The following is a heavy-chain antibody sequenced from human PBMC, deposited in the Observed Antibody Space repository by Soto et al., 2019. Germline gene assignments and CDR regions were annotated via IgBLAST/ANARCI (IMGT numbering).Heavy chain of an antibody. CDR2: IYPRDSDT. D-gene: IGHD2-21*01. Sequence: EVQVVQSGAEVKKPGESLKISCKASGYIFTNYWIGWVRQMPGKGLEWMGSIYPRDSDTRYRPSFQGHVTMSADKSISTAYLQWSNLKASDTAMYYCARGGQVRGLDSWGQGTLVTVSS. V-gene: IGHV5-51*01. J-gene: IGHJ4*02. CDR3: ARGGQVRGLDS. CDR1: GYIFTNYW.